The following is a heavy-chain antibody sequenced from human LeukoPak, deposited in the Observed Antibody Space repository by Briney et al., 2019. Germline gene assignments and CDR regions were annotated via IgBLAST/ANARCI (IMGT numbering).Heavy chain of an antibody. CDR3: ATPPDSSDYGAAFDF. CDR1: GYSITSGYF. V-gene: IGHV4-38-2*01. J-gene: IGHJ4*02. CDR2: IYHSGTT. Sequence: SETLSLTXGVSGYSITSGYFWGWFRQPPGKGLEWIASIYHSGTTYYNPSLKSRVTISVDTSKNQFSLKLSSVTAADTAVYYCATPPDSSDYGAAFDFWGQGTLVTVSS. D-gene: IGHD4-17*01.